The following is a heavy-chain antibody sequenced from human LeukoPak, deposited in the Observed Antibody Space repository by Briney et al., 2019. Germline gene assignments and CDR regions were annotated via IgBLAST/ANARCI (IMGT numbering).Heavy chain of an antibody. V-gene: IGHV3-30-3*01. Sequence: GGSLRLSCAASGFTFSSYAMHWVRQAPGKGLEWVAVISYDGSNKYYADSVKGRFTISRDNSKNTLYLQMNSLRAEDTAVYYCAGGLLGYCSGGSCQNDAFDIWGQGTMVTVSS. CDR2: ISYDGSNK. CDR1: GFTFSSYA. J-gene: IGHJ3*02. D-gene: IGHD2-15*01. CDR3: AGGLLGYCSGGSCQNDAFDI.